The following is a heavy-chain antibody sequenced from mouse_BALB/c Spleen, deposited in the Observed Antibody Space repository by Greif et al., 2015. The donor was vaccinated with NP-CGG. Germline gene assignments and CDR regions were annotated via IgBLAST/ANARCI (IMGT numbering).Heavy chain of an antibody. Sequence: VQLQESGAELMKPGASVKISCKATGYTFSSYWIEWVKQRPGHGLEWIGEILPGSGSTSYNEKFKGKATFTADTSSNTAYMQLSSLTSEDSAVYYCARWGENYFDYWGQGTTLTVSS. CDR2: ILPGSGST. V-gene: IGHV1-9*01. CDR1: GYTFSSYW. J-gene: IGHJ2*01. CDR3: ARWGENYFDY.